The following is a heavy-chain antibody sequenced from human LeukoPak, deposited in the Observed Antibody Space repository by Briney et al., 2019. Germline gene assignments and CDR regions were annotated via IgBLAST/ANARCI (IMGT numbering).Heavy chain of an antibody. CDR1: GFTFSSYA. CDR2: ISGSGGST. J-gene: IGHJ4*02. CDR3: AKDHYGSGLYYNPDEY. D-gene: IGHD3-10*01. Sequence: GGSLRLSCAASGFTFSSYAMSWVRQAPGKGLEWVSAISGSGGSTYYADSVKGRFTISRDNSKNTLYLQMNSLRAEDTAVYYCAKDHYGSGLYYNPDEYWGQGTLVTVSS. V-gene: IGHV3-23*01.